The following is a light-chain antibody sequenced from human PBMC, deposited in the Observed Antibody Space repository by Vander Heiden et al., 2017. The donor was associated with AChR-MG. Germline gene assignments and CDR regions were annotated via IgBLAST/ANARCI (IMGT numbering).Light chain of an antibody. CDR1: QSVSSSY. Sequence: EIVLTQSPGTLSLSPGESATLSCRASQSVSSSYLAWYQQKPGQAPRLLIYGASSRATGIPDRVSCSGSGTDFTLTISRREPEDFAVYYCQQYGSSPQTFGQGAKVEIK. V-gene: IGKV3-20*01. CDR2: GAS. J-gene: IGKJ1*01. CDR3: QQYGSSPQT.